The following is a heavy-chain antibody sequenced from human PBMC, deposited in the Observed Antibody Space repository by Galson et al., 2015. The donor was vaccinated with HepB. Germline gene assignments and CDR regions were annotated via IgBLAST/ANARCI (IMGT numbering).Heavy chain of an antibody. D-gene: IGHD6-19*01. V-gene: IGHV1-18*01. CDR3: ARESVPGPWGDY. CDR2: INVHNGNT. J-gene: IGHJ4*02. CDR1: GYTFTNSG. Sequence: SVKVSCKASGYTFTNSGICWVRQAPGQGPEWMGWINVHNGNTKYAQKFQDRVTMTTDTSTSTAYMELRSLRSDDTAVYYCARESVPGPWGDYWGQGTLVTVSS.